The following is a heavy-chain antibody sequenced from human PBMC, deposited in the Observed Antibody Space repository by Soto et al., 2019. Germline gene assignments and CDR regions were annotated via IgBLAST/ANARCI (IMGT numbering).Heavy chain of an antibody. J-gene: IGHJ6*02. CDR3: ARDQLLPRDYYYYGMDV. CDR1: GYTFTSYA. Sequence: ASVKVSCKASGYTFTSYAMHWVRQAPGQRLEWMGWINAGNGNTKYSQKFQGRVTITRDTSASTAYMELSSLRSEDTAVYYCARDQLLPRDYYYYGMDVWGQGTTVTVSS. D-gene: IGHD2-2*01. CDR2: INAGNGNT. V-gene: IGHV1-3*01.